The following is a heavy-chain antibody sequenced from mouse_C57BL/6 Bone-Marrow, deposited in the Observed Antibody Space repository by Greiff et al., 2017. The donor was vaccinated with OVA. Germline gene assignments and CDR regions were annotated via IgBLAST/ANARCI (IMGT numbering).Heavy chain of an antibody. D-gene: IGHD2-3*01. V-gene: IGHV14-4*01. CDR3: TKRDGLVDY. J-gene: IGHJ2*01. Sequence: EVQLQQSGAELVRPGASVKLSCTASGFNIKDDYMHWVKQRPEQGLEWIGWIDPENGDTEYASKFQGKATITADTSSNTAYLQLSSLTSEDTAVYYCTKRDGLVDYWGQGTTLTVSS. CDR1: GFNIKDDY. CDR2: IDPENGDT.